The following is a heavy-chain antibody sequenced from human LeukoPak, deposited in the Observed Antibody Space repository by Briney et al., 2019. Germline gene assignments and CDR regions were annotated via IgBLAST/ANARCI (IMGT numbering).Heavy chain of an antibody. CDR2: IRYDGSNK. Sequence: GGSLRLSCAASGFTFSSYSMNWVRQAPGKGLEWVAFIRYDGSNKYYADSVKGRFTISRDNSKNTLYLQMNSLRAEDTAVYYCAKDTSLRWLQPAFDYWGQGTLVTVSS. CDR3: AKDTSLRWLQPAFDY. CDR1: GFTFSSYS. V-gene: IGHV3-30*02. J-gene: IGHJ4*02. D-gene: IGHD5-24*01.